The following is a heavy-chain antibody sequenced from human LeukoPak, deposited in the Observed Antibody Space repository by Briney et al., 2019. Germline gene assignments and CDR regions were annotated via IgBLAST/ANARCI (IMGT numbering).Heavy chain of an antibody. CDR1: GGSISSSSYY. V-gene: IGHV4-39*07. CDR2: IYYSGST. J-gene: IGHJ6*02. Sequence: SETLSLTCTVSGGSISSSSYYWGWIRQPPGMGLEWIGSIYYSGSTYYNPSLKSRVTISVDTSKNQFSLKLSSVTAADTAVYYCARVSPTFYYYGMDVWGQGTTVTVSS. CDR3: ARVSPTFYYYGMDV.